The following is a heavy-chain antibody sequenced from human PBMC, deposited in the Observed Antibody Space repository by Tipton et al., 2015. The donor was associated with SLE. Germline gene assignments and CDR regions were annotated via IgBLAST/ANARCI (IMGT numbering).Heavy chain of an antibody. CDR1: GGSVSSGSYY. CDR2: IYYSGST. V-gene: IGHV4-61*01. J-gene: IGHJ6*02. Sequence: TLSLTCTVSGGSVSSGSYYWSWIRQPPGKGLEWIGYIYYSGSTNYNPSLKSRVTISVDTSKNQFSLKLSSVTAADTAVYYCARERFWSGYYYYGMDVWGQGTTVTVSS. D-gene: IGHD3-3*01. CDR3: ARERFWSGYYYYGMDV.